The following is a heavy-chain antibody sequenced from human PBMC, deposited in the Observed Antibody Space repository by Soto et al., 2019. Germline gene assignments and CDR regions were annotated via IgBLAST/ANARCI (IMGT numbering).Heavy chain of an antibody. CDR1: GGTFSTYA. V-gene: IGHV1-69*01. CDR2: VIPIFGTP. Sequence: QVQLVQSGAEVTKPGSSVKVSCKAPGGTFSTYAISWVRQAPGQGLEWMGGVIPIFGTPKYAQQFQGRVTITADESTSTGYMELRSLRSEDTAVYYCARSQGSSSSLDIYYYYYYGMDVWGQGTTVTVSS. D-gene: IGHD2-2*01. J-gene: IGHJ6*02. CDR3: ARSQGSSSSLDIYYYYYYGMDV.